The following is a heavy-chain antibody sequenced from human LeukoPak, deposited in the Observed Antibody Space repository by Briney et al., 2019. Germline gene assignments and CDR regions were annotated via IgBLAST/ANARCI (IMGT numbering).Heavy chain of an antibody. CDR2: IYYSGST. J-gene: IGHJ4*02. CDR3: ARGRKSADY. V-gene: IGHV4-59*01. Sequence: SETLSLTCTVSGGSISSYYWSWIRQPPGKGLEWIGYIYYSGSTNCNPSLKSRVTISVDTSRNQFSLKLSSVTAADTAVYYCARGRKSADYWGQGTLVTVSS. CDR1: GGSISSYY.